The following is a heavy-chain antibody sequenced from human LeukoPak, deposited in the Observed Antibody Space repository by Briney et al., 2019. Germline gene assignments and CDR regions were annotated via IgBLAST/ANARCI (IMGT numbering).Heavy chain of an antibody. CDR2: ISAYNGNT. D-gene: IGHD6-6*01. J-gene: IGHJ4*02. CDR3: ARVPYSSSPLDY. CDR1: GYSFTTYG. Sequence: ASVKVSCKASGYSFTTYGISWVRQAPGQGLEWMGWISAYNGNTNYAQKLQGRVTMTTDTSTSTAYMELRSLRSDDTAVYYCARVPYSSSPLDYWGQGTLVTVSS. V-gene: IGHV1-18*01.